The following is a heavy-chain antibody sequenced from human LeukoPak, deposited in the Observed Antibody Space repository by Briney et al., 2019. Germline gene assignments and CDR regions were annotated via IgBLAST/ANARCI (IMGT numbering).Heavy chain of an antibody. D-gene: IGHD6-13*01. CDR2: IYHSGHT. Sequence: SETLSLTCTVSGGSISSYYWSWIRQPPGKGLEWIGNIYHSGHTYYNPSLKSRVTISVNKSKNQFSLNLRSVTAADTAVYFCARMGSTWPDYYFDYWGQGTLVTVSS. CDR3: ARMGSTWPDYYFDY. V-gene: IGHV4-59*12. J-gene: IGHJ4*02. CDR1: GGSISSYY.